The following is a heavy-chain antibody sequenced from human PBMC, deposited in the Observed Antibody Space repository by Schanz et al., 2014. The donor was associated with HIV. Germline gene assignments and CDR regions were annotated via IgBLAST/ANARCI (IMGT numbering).Heavy chain of an antibody. CDR1: GYTFFDYD. CDR2: VNPESGNT. J-gene: IGHJ2*01. Sequence: QVQLVQSGPEVKKPGASVRVSCETSGYTFFDYDINWVRQAPGQGLEWMGWVNPESGNTGMADKFLGRLSLTRFTSTGTAYMELDVLRSEDTAIYYCVRAASFHFDKEGYYRNWYFDFWGRGTLVAVSS. CDR3: VRAASFHFDKEGYYRNWYFDF. V-gene: IGHV1-8*02. D-gene: IGHD1-26*01.